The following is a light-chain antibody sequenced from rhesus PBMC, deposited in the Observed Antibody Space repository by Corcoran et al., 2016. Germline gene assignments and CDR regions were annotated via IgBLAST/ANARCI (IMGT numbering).Light chain of an antibody. J-gene: IGLJ6*01. Sequence: SYELTQPPSLSVSPGQTARITCGGDRIASKNVQWYQQRPTQAPLLVIYDDYERPAGIPERFSGSNSGNTATLTISGVEAGDEADYYCQVLDAGVNYVFGAGTKLTVL. V-gene: IGLV3-40*01. CDR1: RIASKN. CDR2: DDY. CDR3: QVLDAGVNYV.